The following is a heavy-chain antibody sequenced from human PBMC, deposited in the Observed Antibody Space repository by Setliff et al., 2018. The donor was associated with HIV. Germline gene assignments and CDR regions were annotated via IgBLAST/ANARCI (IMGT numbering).Heavy chain of an antibody. CDR3: ARLIHTGLLYFDY. CDR1: GVSISGHF. J-gene: IGHJ4*02. V-gene: IGHV4-4*09. CDR2: IYTSGTT. D-gene: IGHD2-8*02. Sequence: PSETLSLTCFVCGVSISGHFWGWIRQPPGKGLEWIGYIYTSGTTEYNPSLDSRVTISVDTSRDQFSLNLRSVTAADTALYFCARLIHTGLLYFDYWGLGMLVTVSS.